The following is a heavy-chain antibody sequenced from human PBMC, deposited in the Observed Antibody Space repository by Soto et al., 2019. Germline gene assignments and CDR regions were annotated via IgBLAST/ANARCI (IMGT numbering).Heavy chain of an antibody. CDR2: IIPVFGTP. D-gene: IGHD3-16*02. J-gene: IGHJ4*02. CDR3: ARHLYDYVWGSYRH. CDR1: GYIFKNYA. Sequence: QVQLVQSGAEVKETGSSVKVSCKSSGYIFKNYAVTWLRQAPGQGLEWMGGIIPVFGTPDYSQKFRGRVTITADESTSTVYMELRSLTSEDTAVYYCARHLYDYVWGSYRHCGQGTLVTVSS. V-gene: IGHV1-69*01.